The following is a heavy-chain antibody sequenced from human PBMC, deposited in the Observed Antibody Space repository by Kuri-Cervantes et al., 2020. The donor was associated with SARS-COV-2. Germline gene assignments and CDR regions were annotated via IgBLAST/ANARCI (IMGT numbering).Heavy chain of an antibody. V-gene: IGHV1-18*01. CDR1: GYTFTSYG. J-gene: IGHJ4*02. D-gene: IGHD3-16*02. CDR2: ISAYNGNT. Sequence: ASVKVSCKASGYTFTSYGISWVRQAPGQGLEWMGWISAYNGNTNYAQKLQGRVTMTTDTSTSTAYMELRSLRSDDTAVYYCASLLSNRGEYCFDYWGQGTLVTVSS. CDR3: ASLLSNRGEYCFDY.